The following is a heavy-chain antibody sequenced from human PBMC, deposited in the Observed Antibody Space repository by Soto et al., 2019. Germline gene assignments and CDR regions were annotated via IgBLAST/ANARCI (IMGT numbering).Heavy chain of an antibody. CDR3: ARDYFGSASSD. V-gene: IGHV4-4*07. D-gene: IGHD3-10*01. CDR2: IYGSGSA. CDR1: GGSISSYY. Sequence: LSLTCTVSGGSISSYYWSWIRQPAGKGLELIGRIYGSGSASYNPSLKSRVTMPLDTSKNQFSLKLSSVTAADTALYYCARDYFGSASSDWGQGTTVTVSS. J-gene: IGHJ6*02.